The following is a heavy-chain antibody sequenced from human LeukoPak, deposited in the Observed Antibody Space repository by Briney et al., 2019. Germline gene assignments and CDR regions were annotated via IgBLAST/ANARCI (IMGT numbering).Heavy chain of an antibody. Sequence: GGSLRLSCAVSGFTFRNYASHWVHQAPGKGLEWVAFISYDGNDQYNADSVEGRFTISRDNSKHTLFLQMNSMRAEDTAVYFCASQAGYSSGWAPVYWGQGTSVTVSS. CDR2: ISYDGNDQ. CDR3: ASQAGYSSGWAPVY. V-gene: IGHV3-30*03. J-gene: IGHJ4*02. D-gene: IGHD6-19*01. CDR1: GFTFRNYA.